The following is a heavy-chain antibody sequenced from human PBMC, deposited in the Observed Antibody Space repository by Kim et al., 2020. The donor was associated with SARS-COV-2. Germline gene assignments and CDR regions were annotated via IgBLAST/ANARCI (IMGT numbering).Heavy chain of an antibody. J-gene: IGHJ4*02. Sequence: PSLKRRVTIYVDTSKNQFSLKLSSVTAADTAVYYCARGGTIFGVVTRPFDYWGQGTLVTVSS. V-gene: IGHV4-31*02. D-gene: IGHD3-3*01. CDR3: ARGGTIFGVVTRPFDY.